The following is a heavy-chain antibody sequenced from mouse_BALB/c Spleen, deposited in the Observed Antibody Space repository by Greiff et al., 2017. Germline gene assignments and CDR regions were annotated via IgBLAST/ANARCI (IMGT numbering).Heavy chain of an antibody. CDR1: GFTFSSYA. D-gene: IGHD2-4*01. CDR3: ARQDDYDQVDY. CDR2: ISSGGSYT. V-gene: IGHV5-9-3*01. J-gene: IGHJ2*01. Sequence: EVQGVESGGGLVKPGGSLKLSCAASGFTFSSYAMSWVRQTPEKRLEWVATISSGGSYTYYPDSVKGRFTISRDNAKNTLYLQMSSLRSEDTAMYYCARQDDYDQVDYWGQGTTLTVSS.